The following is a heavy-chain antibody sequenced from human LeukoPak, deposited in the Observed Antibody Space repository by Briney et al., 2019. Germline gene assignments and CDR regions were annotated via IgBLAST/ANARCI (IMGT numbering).Heavy chain of an antibody. J-gene: IGHJ3*02. CDR2: IRYDGSNK. Sequence: PGGSLRLSCAASGFTFSSYGMHWVRQAPGKGLEWVAFIRYDGSNKYYADSVKGRFTISRDNSKNTLYLQMNSLRAEDTAVYYCAKLRLPNDAFDIWGQGTMVTVSS. V-gene: IGHV3-30*02. CDR1: GFTFSSYG. CDR3: AKLRLPNDAFDI. D-gene: IGHD3-10*01.